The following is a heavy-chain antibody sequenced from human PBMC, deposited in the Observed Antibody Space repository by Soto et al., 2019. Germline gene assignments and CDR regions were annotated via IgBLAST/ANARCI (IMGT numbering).Heavy chain of an antibody. CDR3: ARDGAAAAVRWFDP. Sequence: GGSLRLSCAASGFTFSSYSMNWVRQAPGKGLEWVSSISSSSSYIYYADSVKGRFTISRDNAKNSLYLQMNSLRAEDTAVYYCARDGAAAAVRWFDPWGQGTLVTVS. V-gene: IGHV3-21*01. J-gene: IGHJ5*02. D-gene: IGHD6-13*01. CDR2: ISSSSSYI. CDR1: GFTFSSYS.